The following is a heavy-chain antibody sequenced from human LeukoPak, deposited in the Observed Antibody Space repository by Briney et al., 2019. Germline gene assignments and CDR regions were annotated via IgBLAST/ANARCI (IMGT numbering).Heavy chain of an antibody. CDR3: AKDGNYLDSSGYLIPFDY. J-gene: IGHJ4*02. CDR2: ISGNGGST. D-gene: IGHD3-22*01. V-gene: IGHV3-23*01. CDR1: GFSFSTYA. Sequence: PGGSLRLSCAASGFSFSTYAMSWLRQPPGKGLEWVSAISGNGGSTYYVDSVKGRFIISRDNSKNILYLQMNSLRADDTALYYCAKDGNYLDSSGYLIPFDYWGLGTLVTVSS.